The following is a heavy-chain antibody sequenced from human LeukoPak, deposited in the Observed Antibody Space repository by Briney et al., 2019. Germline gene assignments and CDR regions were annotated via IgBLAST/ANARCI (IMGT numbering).Heavy chain of an antibody. V-gene: IGHV3-7*01. CDR1: GFTFSRFW. CDR2: IKEDGSEK. CDR3: AREQGGSSTSDY. D-gene: IGHD6-6*01. Sequence: GGSLRLSCAASGFTFSRFWMTCFRQAPGKGLEWVANIKEDGSEKYYVDSTKGRFTISRDNAKNSLYLQMNSLRAEDTAVYYCAREQGGSSTSDYGGQGTLVTVSS. J-gene: IGHJ4*02.